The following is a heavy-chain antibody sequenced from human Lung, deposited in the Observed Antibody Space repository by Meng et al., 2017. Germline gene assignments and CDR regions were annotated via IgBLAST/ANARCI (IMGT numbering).Heavy chain of an antibody. V-gene: IGHV1-3*01. CDR1: GYTFTSYA. CDR2: INAGNGYT. CDR3: ARSPNYSGSGSYYKGWFDP. D-gene: IGHD3-10*01. Sequence: QVQLVQSGAAVKKPGASVKISCKASGYTFTSYAIHWVRQAPGQRLEWMGGINAGNGYTKYSQKFQGGVNITRDTSASTAYMELSNLTSEDTAGYYCARSPNYSGSGSYYKGWFDPWGQGTLVTVSS. J-gene: IGHJ5*02.